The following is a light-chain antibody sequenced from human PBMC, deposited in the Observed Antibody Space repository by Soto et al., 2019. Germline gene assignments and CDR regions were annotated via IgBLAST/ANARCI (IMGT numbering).Light chain of an antibody. J-gene: IGLJ1*01. V-gene: IGLV2-14*01. Sequence: QSALTQPASVSGSPGQSITISCTGTSSDVGGYNYVSWYQQHPGKAPKLMIYEVSNRPSGVSNRFSGSKSGNTASLTISGLQAEDEADYYCSSYTSSSTGVFGTGTKVT. CDR1: SSDVGGYNY. CDR3: SSYTSSSTGV. CDR2: EVS.